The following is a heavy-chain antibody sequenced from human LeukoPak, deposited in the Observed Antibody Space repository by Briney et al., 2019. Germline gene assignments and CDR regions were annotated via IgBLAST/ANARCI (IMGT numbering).Heavy chain of an antibody. CDR1: GCTLTELS. V-gene: IGHV1-24*01. CDR3: ARGTRVATICGFDY. CDR2: FDPEDGET. D-gene: IGHD5-12*01. Sequence: ASVKVSCTVSGCTLTELSMHWVRQAPGKGLEWMGGFDPEDGETIYAQKFQGRVTMTEDTSTDTAYMELSSLRSADTAVYYCARGTRVATICGFDYWGQGTLVTVSS. J-gene: IGHJ4*02.